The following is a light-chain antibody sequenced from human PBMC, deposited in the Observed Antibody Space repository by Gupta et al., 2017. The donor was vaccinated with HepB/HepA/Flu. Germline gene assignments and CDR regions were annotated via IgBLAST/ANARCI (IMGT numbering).Light chain of an antibody. V-gene: IGKV1-5*03. CDR1: QNIYSW. J-gene: IGKJ1*01. CDR2: EAS. Sequence: DIQLTPSPSILSASVGDRVTITCRAGQNIYSWLAWYQQKPGKAPNLLIYEASYLETGVPSKFSGSRSGTEFTFTISSLQPDDFATYYCQQYNSYPWTFGQGTRVEIK. CDR3: QQYNSYPWT.